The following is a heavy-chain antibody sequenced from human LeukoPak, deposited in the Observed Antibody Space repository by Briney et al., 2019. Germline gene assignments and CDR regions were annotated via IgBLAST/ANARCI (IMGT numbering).Heavy chain of an antibody. J-gene: IGHJ6*03. CDR1: GFTFSSYS. CDR2: ISSSSSYI. CDR3: AGDHSLRETHYYYYYMDV. V-gene: IGHV3-21*01. Sequence: PGGSLRLSCAASGFTFSSYSMNWVRQAPGKGLEWVSSISSSSSYIYYADSVKGRFTISRDNAKNSLYLQMNSLRAEDTAVYYCAGDHSLRETHYYYYYMDVWGKGTTVTVSS. D-gene: IGHD4-17*01.